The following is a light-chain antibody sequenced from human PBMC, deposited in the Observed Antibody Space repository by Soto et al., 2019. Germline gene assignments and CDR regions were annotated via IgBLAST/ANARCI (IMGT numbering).Light chain of an antibody. CDR2: AAS. CDR1: QSISSY. CDR3: QQSYSTPIT. Sequence: DIQIAQSPSSVSASVRDRFTITCRASQSISSYLNWYQRKPGKAPKLLIYAASSLQSGVPSRFSGSGSGTDFTLTISSLQPEAFATYYCQQSYSTPITFGQGTRLEIK. V-gene: IGKV1-39*01. J-gene: IGKJ5*01.